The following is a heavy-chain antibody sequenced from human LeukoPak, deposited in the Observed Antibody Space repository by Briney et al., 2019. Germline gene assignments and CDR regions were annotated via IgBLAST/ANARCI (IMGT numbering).Heavy chain of an antibody. J-gene: IGHJ4*02. D-gene: IGHD2-15*01. CDR3: ARRMEAGYCSGGSCYSFDY. CDR1: GFTFSSYN. CDR2: ISSSSSYI. V-gene: IGHV3-21*01. Sequence: PGGSLRLSCAASGFTFSSYNMNWVRQAPGKGLEWVSSISSSSSYIYYADSVKGRFTISRDNAKNSLYLQMNSLRAEDTAVYYCARRMEAGYCSGGSCYSFDYWGQGTLVTVSS.